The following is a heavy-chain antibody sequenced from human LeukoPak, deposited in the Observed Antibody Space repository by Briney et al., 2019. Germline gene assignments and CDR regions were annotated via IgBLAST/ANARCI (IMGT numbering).Heavy chain of an antibody. CDR3: ARDLGYYYGSGRPRNPFDI. D-gene: IGHD3-10*01. CDR2: INPSGGST. V-gene: IGHV1-46*01. Sequence: GASVKVSCKASGYTFTSYGISWVRQAPGQGLEWMGIINPSGGSTSYAQKFQGRVTMTRDTSTSTVYMELSSLRSEDTAVYYCARDLGYYYGSGRPRNPFDIWGQGTMVTVSS. CDR1: GYTFTSYG. J-gene: IGHJ3*02.